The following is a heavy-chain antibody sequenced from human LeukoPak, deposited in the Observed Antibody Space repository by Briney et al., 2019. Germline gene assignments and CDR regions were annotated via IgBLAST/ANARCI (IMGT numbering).Heavy chain of an antibody. J-gene: IGHJ4*02. D-gene: IGHD5-12*01. V-gene: IGHV4-30-4*01. CDR2: IYYSGST. CDR1: GGSISSGDYY. CDR3: ARVGGYDLYYFDY. Sequence: SETLSLTCTVSGGSISSGDYYWSWIRQPPGKGLEWIGYIYYSGSTYYNPSLKSRVTISVDTSKNQFSLKLSSVTAADTAVYYCARVGGYDLYYFDYWSQGTLVTVSS.